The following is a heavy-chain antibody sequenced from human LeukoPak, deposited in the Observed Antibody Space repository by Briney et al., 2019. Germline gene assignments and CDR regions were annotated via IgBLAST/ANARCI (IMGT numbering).Heavy chain of an antibody. V-gene: IGHV1-2*02. J-gene: IGHJ5*02. D-gene: IGHD6-19*01. CDR2: INPSDGAT. Sequence: GASVKVSCKASGYTFTKYYIHWVRQAPGQGLEWMGMINPSDGATTFAQRFQGRVTMTRDTSIRTAYMELSRLRSDDTAVYYCAREKRVAGSRGGFDPWGQGTLVTVSS. CDR1: GYTFTKYY. CDR3: AREKRVAGSRGGFDP.